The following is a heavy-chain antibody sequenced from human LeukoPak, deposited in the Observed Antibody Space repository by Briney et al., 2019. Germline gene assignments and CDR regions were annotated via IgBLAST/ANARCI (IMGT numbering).Heavy chain of an antibody. CDR2: INPKSGGT. CDR1: GYTFTGYY. D-gene: IGHD1-26*01. J-gene: IGHJ4*02. CDR3: AREGSGLVGATPLDY. Sequence: ASVKVSCKASGYTFTGYYMHWVRQAPGQGLEWMGWINPKSGGTNYAQKFQGRVNMTRDKSISPAYMELSRLRSDDPAVYYCAREGSGLVGATPLDYWGQGTLVTVSS. V-gene: IGHV1-2*02.